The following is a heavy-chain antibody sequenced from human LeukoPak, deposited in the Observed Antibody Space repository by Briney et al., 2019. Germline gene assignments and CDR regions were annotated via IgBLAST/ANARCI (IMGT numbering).Heavy chain of an antibody. J-gene: IGHJ1*01. Sequence: GESLKISCKGSGYSFSTYWIVWVRQMPGKGLQWMGIIYPADSHTWYSPSFQGQVIISAHKSNTTAYLQWSSLKASDTAMYYCARGGAVGTTTYFQHWGQGTLVTVSS. D-gene: IGHD1-26*01. CDR2: IYPADSHT. V-gene: IGHV5-51*01. CDR3: ARGGAVGTTTYFQH. CDR1: GYSFSTYW.